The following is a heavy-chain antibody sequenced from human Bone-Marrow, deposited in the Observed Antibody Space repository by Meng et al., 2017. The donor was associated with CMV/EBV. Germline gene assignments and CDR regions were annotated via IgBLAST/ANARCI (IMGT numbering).Heavy chain of an antibody. D-gene: IGHD5-18*01. Sequence: SETLSLTCAVYGGSFSGYYWSWIRQPPGKGLEWIGEINHSGSTNYNPSLKSRLTISIDTSRNQFSLKLTSVTATDTAVYSCARVVTAGYFYFDYWGQGTLVTVSS. CDR2: INHSGST. V-gene: IGHV4-34*01. CDR3: ARVVTAGYFYFDY. CDR1: GGSFSGYY. J-gene: IGHJ4*02.